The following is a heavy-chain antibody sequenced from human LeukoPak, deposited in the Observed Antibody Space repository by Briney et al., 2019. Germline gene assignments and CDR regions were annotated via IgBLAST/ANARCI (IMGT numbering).Heavy chain of an antibody. J-gene: IGHJ4*02. D-gene: IGHD3-22*01. V-gene: IGHV3-23*01. CDR3: AKRDIDSSGYP. Sequence: GGSLRLSCAASGFTFSSYAMIWVRQAPGKGLEGVSAISGSGGSTYYADSVKGRFTISRDNSKNTLYLQMNSLRAKDTAVYYCAKRDIDSSGYPWGQGTLVTVSS. CDR1: GFTFSSYA. CDR2: ISGSGGST.